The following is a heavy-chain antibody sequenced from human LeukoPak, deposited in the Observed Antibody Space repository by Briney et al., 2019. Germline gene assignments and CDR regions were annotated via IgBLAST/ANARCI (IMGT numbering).Heavy chain of an antibody. J-gene: IGHJ6*02. D-gene: IGHD1-26*01. CDR2: ISSSSSYI. V-gene: IGHV3-21*01. CDR1: GFTFSSYS. Sequence: GGSLRLSCAASGFTFSSYSMNWVRQAPGKGLEWVSSISSSSSYIYYADSVKGRFTNSRDNAKNSLYLQMNSLRAEDTAVYYCARDGATSYYYYGMDVWGQGTTVTVSS. CDR3: ARDGATSYYYYGMDV.